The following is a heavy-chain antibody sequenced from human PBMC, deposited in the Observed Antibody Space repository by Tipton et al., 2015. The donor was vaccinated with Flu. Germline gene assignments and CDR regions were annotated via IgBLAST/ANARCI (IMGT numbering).Heavy chain of an antibody. V-gene: IGHV3-53*01. CDR3: ARHFNHRYHFYGMDV. CDR2: IYSGGST. Sequence: VQLVQSGGDLDQPGGSRRLSCAASGFSVSNNYMSWVRQAPGKGLEWVSVIYSGGSTYYADSVEGRFIVSRDRSRNTLYLQMSSLREEDTAVYYCARHFNHRYHFYGMDVWGQGTTVTVSS. D-gene: IGHD3-16*02. J-gene: IGHJ6*02. CDR1: GFSVSNNY.